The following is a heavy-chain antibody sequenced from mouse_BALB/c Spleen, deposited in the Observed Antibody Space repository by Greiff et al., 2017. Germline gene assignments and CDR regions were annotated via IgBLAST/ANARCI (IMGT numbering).Heavy chain of an antibody. CDR2: ISSGGST. Sequence: VKLVESGGGLVKPGGSLKLSCAASGFTFSSYAMSWVRQTPEKRLEWVASISSGGSTYYPDSVKGRFTISRDNARNILYLQMSSLRSEDTAMYYCARDGITTHYWGQGTTLTVSS. CDR3: ARDGITTHY. V-gene: IGHV5-6-5*01. J-gene: IGHJ2*01. D-gene: IGHD2-4*01. CDR1: GFTFSSYA.